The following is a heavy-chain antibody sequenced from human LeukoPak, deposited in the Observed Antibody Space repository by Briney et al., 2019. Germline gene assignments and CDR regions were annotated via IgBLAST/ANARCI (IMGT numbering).Heavy chain of an antibody. Sequence: GGSLILSCAASGFTVSSNSMSWGRPAPGKGLEWVSVIYSGGSTYYADSVKGRFTISRDNSKNTLYLQMNSLRAEDTAVYYCARDSTPDSLPYYYYGMDVWGQGTTVTVSS. CDR2: IYSGGST. CDR3: ARDSTPDSLPYYYYGMDV. CDR1: GFTVSSNS. V-gene: IGHV3-66*01. J-gene: IGHJ6*02. D-gene: IGHD5-18*01.